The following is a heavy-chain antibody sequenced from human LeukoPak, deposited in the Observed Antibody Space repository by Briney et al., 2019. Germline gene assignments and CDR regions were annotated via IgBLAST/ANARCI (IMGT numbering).Heavy chain of an antibody. J-gene: IGHJ3*02. CDR3: AKDLPRSYDFWSGAIDAFDI. V-gene: IGHV3-21*01. Sequence: GGSLRLSCAASGFTFSDCNMNWVRQAPGKGLEWVSSITSTGTDTYYADSVRGRFTFSRDNAKNSLYLQMISLRAEDTAVYYCAKDLPRSYDFWSGAIDAFDIWGQGTMVTVSS. CDR1: GFTFSDCN. D-gene: IGHD3-3*01. CDR2: ITSTGTDT.